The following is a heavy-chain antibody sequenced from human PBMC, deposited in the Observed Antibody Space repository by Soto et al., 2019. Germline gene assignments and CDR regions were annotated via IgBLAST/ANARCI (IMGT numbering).Heavy chain of an antibody. J-gene: IGHJ4*02. CDR3: ATMGRDGDEFDSFVQY. CDR1: GGSFYSYV. V-gene: IGHV1-69*01. D-gene: IGHD3-10*01. CDR2: IIPLFNTP. Sequence: QVQLEQSGAEVKMPGSSVRLSCKASGGSFYSYVFFWVRQAPGQGLEYMGGIIPLFNTPSYSQKFHGRATIAADVSTHTAHLDLNSLTYEDTARYFCATMGRDGDEFDSFVQYWGQGSLVTVSS.